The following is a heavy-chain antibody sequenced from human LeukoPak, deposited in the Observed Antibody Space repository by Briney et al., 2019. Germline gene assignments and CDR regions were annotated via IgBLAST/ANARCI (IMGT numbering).Heavy chain of an antibody. CDR2: ISGSGDST. CDR1: GFTLSSYT. V-gene: IGHV3-23*01. CDR3: AKNRGPSPY. J-gene: IGHJ4*02. D-gene: IGHD1-14*01. Sequence: GGSLRLSCAASGFTLSSYTMSWVRQAPGKGLEWVSAISGSGDSTYYADSVKGRFTISRDNSKNTLYLQMNSLRAEDTAVYYCAKNRGPSPYWGQGTLVTVSS.